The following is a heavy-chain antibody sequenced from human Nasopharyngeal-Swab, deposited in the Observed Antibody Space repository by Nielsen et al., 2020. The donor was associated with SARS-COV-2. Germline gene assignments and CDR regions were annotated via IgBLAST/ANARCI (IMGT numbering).Heavy chain of an antibody. Sequence: GESLKISCAASGFTFSSYAMSWVRQAPGKGLEWVSAISGSGGSTYYADSVKGRFTISRDNSKNTLYLQMNSLRAEDTAVYYCAKPPSGYYYGGYFDYWGQGTLVTVSS. J-gene: IGHJ4*02. V-gene: IGHV3-23*01. CDR2: ISGSGGST. CDR1: GFTFSSYA. D-gene: IGHD3-22*01. CDR3: AKPPSGYYYGGYFDY.